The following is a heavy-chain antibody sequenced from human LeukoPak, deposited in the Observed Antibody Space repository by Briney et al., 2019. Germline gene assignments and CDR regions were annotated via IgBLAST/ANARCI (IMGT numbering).Heavy chain of an antibody. J-gene: IGHJ4*02. D-gene: IGHD6-19*01. CDR1: GFTFSSYW. Sequence: PGGSLRLSCAASGFTFSSYWMHWVRQAPGKGLVWVSRINGDGSSTNYADSVKGRFIISRDNAKNTLYLQMNSLRAEDTAVYYCASDSTSGWYSNRPDFWGQGTLVTVSS. CDR3: ASDSTSGWYSNRPDF. V-gene: IGHV3-74*01. CDR2: INGDGSST.